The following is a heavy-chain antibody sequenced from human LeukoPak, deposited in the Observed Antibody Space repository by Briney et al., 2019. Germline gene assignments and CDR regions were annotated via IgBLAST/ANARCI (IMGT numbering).Heavy chain of an antibody. V-gene: IGHV4-30-2*01. CDR1: GGSISSGGYS. D-gene: IGHD3-22*01. J-gene: IGHJ3*02. CDR3: ARARNYYDSSGYYYADAFDI. Sequence: PSQTLSLTCAVSGGSISSGGYSWSWIRQPPGKGLERIGYIYHSGSTYYNPSLKSRVTISVDRSKNQFSLKLSSVTAADTAVYYCARARNYYDSSGYYYADAFDIWGQGTMVTVSS. CDR2: IYHSGST.